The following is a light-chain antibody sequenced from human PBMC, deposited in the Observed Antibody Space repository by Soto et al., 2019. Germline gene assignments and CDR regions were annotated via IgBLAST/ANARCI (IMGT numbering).Light chain of an antibody. V-gene: IGKV3-15*01. J-gene: IGKJ1*01. CDR3: QQYNNLWT. CDR2: GAS. CDR1: QSVRTN. Sequence: EIVMTQSPATLSVSPGERATLSCRASQSVRTNLAWYQQKPGQAPRPLIYGASTRATGIPARFSGGGSGTEFTLTISSLQSEDFAFYYCQQYNNLWTFGQGTKVEIK.